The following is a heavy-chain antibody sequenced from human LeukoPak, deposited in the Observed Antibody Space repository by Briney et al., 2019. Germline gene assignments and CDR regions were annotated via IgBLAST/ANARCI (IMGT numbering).Heavy chain of an antibody. CDR2: ISGSGGST. CDR3: AKAAREVVVTASFDY. Sequence: GGSLRLDCAAYGFTFSSYAMSWVRQAPGKGLEWVSAISGSGGSTYYADSVKGRFTISRDNSKNTLYLQMNSLRAEDTAVYYCAKAAREVVVTASFDYWGQGTLVTVSS. D-gene: IGHD2-21*02. V-gene: IGHV3-23*01. J-gene: IGHJ4*02. CDR1: GFTFSSYA.